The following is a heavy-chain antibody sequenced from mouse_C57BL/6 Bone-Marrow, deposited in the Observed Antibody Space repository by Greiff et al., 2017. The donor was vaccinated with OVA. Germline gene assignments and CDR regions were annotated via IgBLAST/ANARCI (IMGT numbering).Heavy chain of an antibody. CDR1: GYTFTDYE. CDR2: IDPETGGT. V-gene: IGHV1-15*01. D-gene: IGHD6-5*01. Sequence: QVQLKQSGAELVRPGASVTLSCKASGYTFTDYEMHWVKQTPVHGLEWIGAIDPETGGTAYNQKFKGKAILTADKSSSTAYMELRSLTSEDSAVYYCTMPYLLNAMDYWGQGTSVTVSS. J-gene: IGHJ4*01. CDR3: TMPYLLNAMDY.